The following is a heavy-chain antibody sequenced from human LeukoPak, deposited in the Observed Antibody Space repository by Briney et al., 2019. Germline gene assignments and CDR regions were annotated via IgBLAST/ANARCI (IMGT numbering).Heavy chain of an antibody. Sequence: GGSLRLSCAASGFTFSSYGMHWVRQAPGKGLEWVAVISYDGSNKYYADSVKGRFTISRDNSKNTLYLQMNSLRAEDTAVYYCARESGSSGYYYDLDAFDIWGQGTMVTVSS. V-gene: IGHV3-30*03. CDR1: GFTFSSYG. CDR2: ISYDGSNK. J-gene: IGHJ3*02. CDR3: ARESGSSGYYYDLDAFDI. D-gene: IGHD3-22*01.